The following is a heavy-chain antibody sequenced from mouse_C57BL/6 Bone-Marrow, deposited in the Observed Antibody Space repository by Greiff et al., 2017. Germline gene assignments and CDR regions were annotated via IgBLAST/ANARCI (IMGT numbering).Heavy chain of an antibody. CDR1: GYTFTDYE. CDR2: IDPETGGT. V-gene: IGHV1-15*01. Sequence: VQRVESGAELVRPGASVTLSCKASGYTFTDYEMHWVKQTPVHGLEWIGAIDPETGGTAYNQKFKGKAILTADKSSSTAYMELRSLTSEDSAVYYCTTGLPPWFAYWGQGTLVTVSA. CDR3: TTGLPPWFAY. J-gene: IGHJ3*01. D-gene: IGHD2-10*01.